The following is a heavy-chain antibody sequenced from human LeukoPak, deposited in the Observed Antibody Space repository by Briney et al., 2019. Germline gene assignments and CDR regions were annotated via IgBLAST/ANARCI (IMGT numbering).Heavy chain of an antibody. CDR1: GFTFSSYG. Sequence: GGSLSLSCAASGFTFSSYGMHWVRQAPGKGLEWVAFIRYDGSNKYYADSVKGRFTISRDNSKNTLYLQMNSLRAEDTAVYYCAKGPLPATARGTSYYFDYWGQGTLVTVSS. CDR2: IRYDGSNK. V-gene: IGHV3-30*02. J-gene: IGHJ4*02. D-gene: IGHD2-2*01. CDR3: AKGPLPATARGTSYYFDY.